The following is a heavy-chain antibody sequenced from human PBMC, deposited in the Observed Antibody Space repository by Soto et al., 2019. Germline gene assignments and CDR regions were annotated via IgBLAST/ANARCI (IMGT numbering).Heavy chain of an antibody. D-gene: IGHD6-6*01. CDR2: ISSNGGST. CDR3: ARSGIAARPGGFDY. J-gene: IGHJ4*02. CDR1: GFTFSSYS. V-gene: IGHV3-64*01. Sequence: VGALRLSCAAPGFTFSSYSMHLVRPAPGKGLEYVSAISSNGGSTYYANSVKGRFTISRDNSKNTLYLQMGSLRAEDMAVYYCARSGIAARPGGFDYWGQGTLVTVSS.